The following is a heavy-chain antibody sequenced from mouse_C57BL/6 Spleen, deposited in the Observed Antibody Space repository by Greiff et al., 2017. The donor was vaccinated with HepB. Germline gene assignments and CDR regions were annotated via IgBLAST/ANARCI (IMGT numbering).Heavy chain of an antibody. V-gene: IGHV1-26*01. CDR1: GYKFTDYY. CDR2: INPNNGGT. J-gene: IGHJ4*01. Sequence: VQLQQSGPELVKPGASVKISCTASGYKFTDYYMNWVKQSHGESLEWIGDINPNNGGTSYNQKFKGKATLTVDKSSSTAYIELRSLTSEDSAVYYCAKGYHYAMDYWGQGTSVTVSS. CDR3: AKGYHYAMDY. D-gene: IGHD3-2*02.